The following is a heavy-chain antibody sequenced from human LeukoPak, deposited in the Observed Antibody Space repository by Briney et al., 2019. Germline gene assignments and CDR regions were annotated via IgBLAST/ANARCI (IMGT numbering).Heavy chain of an antibody. CDR1: GGSITTTNW. D-gene: IGHD1-26*01. CDR2: VHLSGAT. J-gene: IGHJ4*02. V-gene: IGHV4-4*02. Sequence: SGTLSLTCAVSGGSITTTNWWSWVRQPPGKGLEWIGEVHLSGATNYNLSLESRVSMSIDKSKNQLSLEVTSVTAADTAIYYCTRESGAFSPFGFWGQGTLVTVSS. CDR3: TRESGAFSPFGF.